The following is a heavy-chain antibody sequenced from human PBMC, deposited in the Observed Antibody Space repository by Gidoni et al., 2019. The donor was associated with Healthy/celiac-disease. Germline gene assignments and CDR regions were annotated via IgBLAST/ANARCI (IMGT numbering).Heavy chain of an antibody. CDR1: GLTFTSSA. CDR3: AADSYDSSGYSAFDI. D-gene: IGHD3-22*01. J-gene: IGHJ3*02. CDR2: LVVGSGKT. Sequence: QMQLVQSGPEVKKPGTSVKVSCKASGLTFTSSAMPLVRHARGQRLEWIGCLVVGSGKTNYAKKFQEIVTITREMSTSTVYMQLSRLRSEDTAVYYCAADSYDSSGYSAFDIWGQGTMVTVSS. V-gene: IGHV1-58*02.